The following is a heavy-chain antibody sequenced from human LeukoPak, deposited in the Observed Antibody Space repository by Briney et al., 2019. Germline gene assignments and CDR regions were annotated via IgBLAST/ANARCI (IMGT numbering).Heavy chain of an antibody. CDR1: GFTFSSYA. V-gene: IGHV3-23*01. J-gene: IGHJ4*02. D-gene: IGHD2-2*02. CDR2: ISGRGDST. Sequence: PGGSLRLSCAASGFTFSSYAMSWVRQAPGKGLEWVSAISGRGDSTYYADSMKGRLTISRDNSKNTLYLQMNSLRGEDTAIYYCAKELGHTLPFDCWGQGTLVTVSS. CDR3: AKELGHTLPFDC.